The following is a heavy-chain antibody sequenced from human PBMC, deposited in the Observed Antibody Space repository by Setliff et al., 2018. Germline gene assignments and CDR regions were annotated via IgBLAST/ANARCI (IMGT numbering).Heavy chain of an antibody. CDR2: ISGSGGST. CDR3: ATDAFSKGDY. V-gene: IGHV3-23*01. J-gene: IGHJ4*02. CDR1: GFTFTSYA. Sequence: PGGSQRLSCAASGFTFTSYAMRWVRQAPGKGLEWVSSISGSGGSTYYADSVKGRFTIARDNSNNALYLQLSSLRAEDTAVYYCATDAFSKGDYWGQGTLVTVSS. D-gene: IGHD4-4*01.